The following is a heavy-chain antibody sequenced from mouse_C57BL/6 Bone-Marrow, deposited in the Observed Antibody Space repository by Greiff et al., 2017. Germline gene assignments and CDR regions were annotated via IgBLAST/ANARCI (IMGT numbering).Heavy chain of an antibody. CDR2: INPNSGST. Sequence: QVQLKQPGAELVKPGASVKLSCKASGYTFTSYWMHWLKQRPGQGLEWIGIINPNSGSTNYNEKFKSKATLTVDKSSSSAYVQLSSLTTYDSAVYYCARVGLFYWGQGTTLTVSA. J-gene: IGHJ2*01. CDR1: GYTFTSYW. V-gene: IGHV1-64*01. CDR3: ARVGLFY.